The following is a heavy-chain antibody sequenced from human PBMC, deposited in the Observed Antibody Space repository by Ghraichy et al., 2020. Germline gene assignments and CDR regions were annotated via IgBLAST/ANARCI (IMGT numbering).Heavy chain of an antibody. Sequence: GESLNISCAASGFTFSSYSMNWVRQAPGKGLEWVSSISSSSSYIYYADSVKGRFTISRDNAKNSLYLQMNSLRAEDTAVYYCARSAVVAVTRPFDYWGQGTLVTVSS. V-gene: IGHV3-21*01. J-gene: IGHJ4*02. D-gene: IGHD2-15*01. CDR1: GFTFSSYS. CDR2: ISSSSSYI. CDR3: ARSAVVAVTRPFDY.